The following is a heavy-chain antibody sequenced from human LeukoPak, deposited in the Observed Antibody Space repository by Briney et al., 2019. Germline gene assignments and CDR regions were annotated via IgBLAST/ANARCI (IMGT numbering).Heavy chain of an antibody. CDR3: ASGLGFCSGSDCTNLVKDYYYGMNV. CDR2: ITPIVDIA. D-gene: IGHD2-15*01. J-gene: IGHJ6*02. V-gene: IGHV1-69*04. CDR1: GGSFSNYA. Sequence: GASVKVSCKASGGSFSNYAFSWVRQAPGQGLEWMGRITPIVDIATYIQKFQGRVTITASKFTSTAYMELSSLTSEDTAVYYCASGLGFCSGSDCTNLVKDYYYGMNVWGQGTTVTVSS.